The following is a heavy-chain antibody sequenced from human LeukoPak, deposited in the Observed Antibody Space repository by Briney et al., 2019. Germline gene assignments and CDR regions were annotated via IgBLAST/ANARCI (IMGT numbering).Heavy chain of an antibody. D-gene: IGHD4-17*01. CDR2: ISTYNGNT. CDR3: ARAMTTVTTDDAFDI. V-gene: IGHV1-18*01. J-gene: IGHJ3*02. CDR1: GYTFTTYG. Sequence: GASVTVSCKASGYTFTTYGISWVRQAPGQGLEWMGWISTYNGNTEYAQNLQGRLTMTTDTSTSTAYMELRSLRSEDTAVYYCARAMTTVTTDDAFDIWGQGTMVTVSS.